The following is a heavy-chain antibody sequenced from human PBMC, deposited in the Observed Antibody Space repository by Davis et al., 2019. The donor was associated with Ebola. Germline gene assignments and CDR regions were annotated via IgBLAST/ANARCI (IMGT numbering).Heavy chain of an antibody. Sequence: ASVKVSCKASGYTFTSYDINWVRQATGQGLEWMGIINPSGGSTSYAQKFQGRVTMTRDTSTSTVYMELSSLRSEDTAVYYCARWALYDSSGYRMDVWGQGTTVTVSS. D-gene: IGHD3-22*01. CDR3: ARWALYDSSGYRMDV. V-gene: IGHV1-46*01. CDR2: INPSGGST. J-gene: IGHJ6*02. CDR1: GYTFTSYD.